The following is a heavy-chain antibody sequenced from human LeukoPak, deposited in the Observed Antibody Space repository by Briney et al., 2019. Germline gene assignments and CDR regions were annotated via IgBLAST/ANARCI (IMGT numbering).Heavy chain of an antibody. Sequence: GGSLRLSCAASGFTFSSYNINWVRQAPGKGLEWVSSISSSSSYIYYADSVKGRFTISRDNAKNSVYLQMNSPRAEDTAVYYCAASLEYSSSSGNNWFDPWGQGTLVTVSS. CDR1: GFTFSSYN. D-gene: IGHD6-6*01. CDR3: AASLEYSSSSGNNWFDP. V-gene: IGHV3-21*01. J-gene: IGHJ5*02. CDR2: ISSSSSYI.